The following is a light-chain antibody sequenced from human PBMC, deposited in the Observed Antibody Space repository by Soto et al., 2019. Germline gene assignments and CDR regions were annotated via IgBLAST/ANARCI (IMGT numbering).Light chain of an antibody. CDR1: QSVSSSY. J-gene: IGKJ3*01. CDR3: QRYGRSPLFT. V-gene: IGKV3-20*01. Sequence: EIVLTQSPGTLSLSPGERATLSCRASQSVSSSYLAWYQQKPGQAPRLLIDGASSRATGIPDRFSGSGSGTDFTLTISRLEPEDFAVYYCQRYGRSPLFTFGPGNKVDIK. CDR2: GAS.